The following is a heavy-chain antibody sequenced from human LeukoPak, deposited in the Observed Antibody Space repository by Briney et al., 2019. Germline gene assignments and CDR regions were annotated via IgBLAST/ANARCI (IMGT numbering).Heavy chain of an antibody. CDR1: GFTFSSYA. V-gene: IGHV3-23*01. CDR2: ISGSGGST. CDR3: AKDGDIVVVVAATAYPFDY. D-gene: IGHD2-15*01. J-gene: IGHJ4*02. Sequence: QPGGSLRLSCAASGFTFSSYAMSWVRQAPGKGLEWVSVISGSGGSTYYADSVKGRFTISRDNSKNTVYLQMNSLRAEDTAIYYRAKDGDIVVVVAATAYPFDYWGQGTLVTVSS.